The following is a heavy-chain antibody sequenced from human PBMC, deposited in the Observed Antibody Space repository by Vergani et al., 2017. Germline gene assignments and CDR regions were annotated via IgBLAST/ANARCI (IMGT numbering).Heavy chain of an antibody. D-gene: IGHD3-3*01. V-gene: IGHV3-7*01. Sequence: EVQLVESGGGLVQPGGSLRLSCAASGFTFSSYWMSWVRQAPGKGLEWVANIKHDGSEKYYVDSVKGRFTISRDNAKNSLYLQMNSLRAEDTAVYYCARANLAPYDVWSGYYGNDYYYMDGWGKGTTVTVSS. CDR1: GFTFSSYW. CDR2: IKHDGSEK. J-gene: IGHJ6*03. CDR3: ARANLAPYDVWSGYYGNDYYYMDG.